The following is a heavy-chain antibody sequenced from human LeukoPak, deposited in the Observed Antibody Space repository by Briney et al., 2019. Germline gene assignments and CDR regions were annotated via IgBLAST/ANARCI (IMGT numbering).Heavy chain of an antibody. J-gene: IGHJ1*01. CDR2: INPNSGGT. V-gene: IGHV1-2*06. CDR3: ASFQSSGWYPAEYFQH. D-gene: IGHD6-19*01. Sequence: ASVKVSCKASGYTFTGYYMHWVRQAPGQGLEWTGRINPNSGGTNYAQKFQGRVTMTRDTSISTAYMELSRLRSDDTAVYYCASFQSSGWYPAEYFQHWGQGTLVTVSS. CDR1: GYTFTGYY.